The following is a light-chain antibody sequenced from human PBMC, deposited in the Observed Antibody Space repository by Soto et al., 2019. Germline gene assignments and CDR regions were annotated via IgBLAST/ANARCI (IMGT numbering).Light chain of an antibody. V-gene: IGKV3-20*01. CDR3: QRYNNWPLT. CDR2: AAS. Sequence: EIVLTQSPGTLSLSPGERATFSCRASQSVSNSSLAWYHQKPGQAPRLLLFAASRRATGIPDTFSGSGSGTDFTLTINSLQSEDFAIYYCQRYNNWPLTFGGGTKVESK. CDR1: QSVSNSS. J-gene: IGKJ4*01.